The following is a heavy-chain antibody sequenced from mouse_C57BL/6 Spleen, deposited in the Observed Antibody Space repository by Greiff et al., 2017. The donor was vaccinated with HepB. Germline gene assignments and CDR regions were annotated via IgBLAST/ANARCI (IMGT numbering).Heavy chain of an antibody. CDR1: GYTFTSYW. CDR2: IYPGSGST. CDR3: ATYGNSHYYAMDY. V-gene: IGHV1-55*01. Sequence: QVQLQQPGAELVKPGASVKMSCKASGYTFTSYWITWVKQRPGQGLEWIGDIYPGSGSTNYNGKFKSKATLTVDTSSSTAYMQLSSLTSEDSAVYYCATYGNSHYYAMDYWGQGTSVTVSS. D-gene: IGHD2-10*02. J-gene: IGHJ4*01.